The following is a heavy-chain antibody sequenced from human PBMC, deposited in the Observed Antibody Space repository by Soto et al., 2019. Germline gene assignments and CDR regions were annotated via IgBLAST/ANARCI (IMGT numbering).Heavy chain of an antibody. CDR2: ISAHNGNT. Sequence: ASVKVSCKASGYTFTSYGISGVRQAPGQGLEWMGWISAHNGNTKYAQKLQGRVTMTTDTSTSTAYMELRSLRSDDTAVYYCARVRYDFSSGLIDYRGQGTLVPVSS. J-gene: IGHJ4*02. CDR3: ARVRYDFSSGLIDY. D-gene: IGHD3-3*01. V-gene: IGHV1-18*01. CDR1: GYTFTSYG.